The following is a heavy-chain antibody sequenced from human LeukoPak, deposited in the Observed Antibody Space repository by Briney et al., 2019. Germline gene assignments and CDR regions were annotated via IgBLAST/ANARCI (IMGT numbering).Heavy chain of an antibody. V-gene: IGHV3-23*01. CDR1: GFTFSNYA. Sequence: PGGSLRLSCAASGFTFSNYAMSWGRQAPGEGVEWVSGISGAGSGTYYADSVKGRFTISRDNSKSTLYLQMNSLGAEDTAVYYCAKARGFLGRLADYWGQGTLVTVSS. D-gene: IGHD3-3*01. J-gene: IGHJ4*02. CDR2: ISGAGSGT. CDR3: AKARGFLGRLADY.